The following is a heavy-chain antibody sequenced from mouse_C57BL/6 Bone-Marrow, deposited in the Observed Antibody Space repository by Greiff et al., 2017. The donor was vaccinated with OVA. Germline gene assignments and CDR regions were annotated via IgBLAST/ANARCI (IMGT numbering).Heavy chain of an antibody. CDR2: IDPENGDT. V-gene: IGHV14-4*01. D-gene: IGHD3-2*02. CDR1: GFNIKDDY. J-gene: IGHJ2*01. CDR3: TTDSSGP. Sequence: EVKLVESGAELVRPGASVKLSCTASGFNIKDDYMHWVKQRPEQGLEWIGWIDPENGDTEYASKFQGKATITADTSSNTAYLQLSSLTSEDTAVYYCTTDSSGPWGQGTTLTVTS.